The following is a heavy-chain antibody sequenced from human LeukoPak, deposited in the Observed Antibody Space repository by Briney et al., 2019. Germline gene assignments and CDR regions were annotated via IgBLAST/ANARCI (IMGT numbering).Heavy chain of an antibody. CDR2: ISYDGSNI. Sequence: GGSLRLSCAASGFDFNNYVMHWVRQAPGKGLEWVAVISYDGSNIYYSDSVKGRFTISRDNSKNTLYLQMNSLRAEDTAVYYCAKGATISTTGSIAVAGIDYWGQGTLVTVSS. D-gene: IGHD6-19*01. J-gene: IGHJ4*02. CDR3: AKGATISTTGSIAVAGIDY. V-gene: IGHV3-30*04. CDR1: GFDFNNYV.